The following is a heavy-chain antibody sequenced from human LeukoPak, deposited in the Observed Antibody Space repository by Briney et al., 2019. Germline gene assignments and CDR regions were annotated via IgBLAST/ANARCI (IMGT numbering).Heavy chain of an antibody. Sequence: GGSLRLACAASGFTFSSYAMHWVRHAPGKGLEWVAVISYDGSNKYYADSVKGRFTISRDNSKNTLYLQMNSLRAEDTAVYYCARVFGSSSWFNWFDPWGQGTLVTVSS. J-gene: IGHJ5*02. CDR1: GFTFSSYA. CDR3: ARVFGSSSWFNWFDP. D-gene: IGHD6-13*01. CDR2: ISYDGSNK. V-gene: IGHV3-30*01.